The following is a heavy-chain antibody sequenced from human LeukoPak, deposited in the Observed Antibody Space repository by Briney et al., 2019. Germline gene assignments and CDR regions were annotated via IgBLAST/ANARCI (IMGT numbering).Heavy chain of an antibody. CDR3: ASLGGGSTVTTYLNY. D-gene: IGHD4-17*01. Sequence: ASVKVSCKASGYTFTSYAINWVRQAPGQGLEWMGGIIPIFGTANYAQKFQGRVTITADESTSTAYMELSSLRSEDTAVYYCASLGGGSTVTTYLNYWGQGTLVTVSS. J-gene: IGHJ4*02. CDR2: IIPIFGTA. V-gene: IGHV1-69*13. CDR1: GYTFTSYA.